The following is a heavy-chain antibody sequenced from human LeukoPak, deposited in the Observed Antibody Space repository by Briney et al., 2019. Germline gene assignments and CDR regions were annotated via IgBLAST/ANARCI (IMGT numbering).Heavy chain of an antibody. CDR2: ICYDGSNK. D-gene: IGHD2-2*01. J-gene: IGHJ3*02. V-gene: IGHV3-33*01. CDR1: GFTFSGYG. CDR3: ARDLDCSSTSCYHDAFDI. Sequence: GGSLRLSCAASGFTFSGYGMHWVRQAPGKGLEWVAVICYDGSNKYYADSVKGRFTISRDNSKNTLYLQMNSLRAENTAVYYCARDLDCSSTSCYHDAFDIWGQGTMVTVSS.